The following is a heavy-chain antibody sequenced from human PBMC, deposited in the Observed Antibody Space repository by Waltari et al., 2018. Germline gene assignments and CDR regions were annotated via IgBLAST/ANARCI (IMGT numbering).Heavy chain of an antibody. V-gene: IGHV4-34*01. CDR2: INHSGRT. D-gene: IGHD2-15*01. CDR3: ARGLLCSGGSCQNWFDP. Sequence: QVQLQQWGAGLLKPSETLSLTCAVYGGSFSGYYWSWIRQHPGKGLEWIGEINHSGRTNYKPSLKSRVTISVDTSKNQFSLKLSSVTAADTAVYYCARGLLCSGGSCQNWFDPWGQGTLVTVSS. CDR1: GGSFSGYY. J-gene: IGHJ5*02.